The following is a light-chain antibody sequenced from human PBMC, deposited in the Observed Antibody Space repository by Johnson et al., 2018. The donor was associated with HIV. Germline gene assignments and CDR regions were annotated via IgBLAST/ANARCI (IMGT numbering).Light chain of an antibody. V-gene: IGLV1-51*01. Sequence: QSVLTQPPSVSAAPGQKVTISCSGSSYNIGNNYVSWYQQLPGTAPKLLIYDNNKRPPGIPDRFSGSKSGTSATLGITGLQTGDEADYYCGTWDSSLSAFYVFETGTRGTVL. CDR1: SYNIGNNY. J-gene: IGLJ1*01. CDR3: GTWDSSLSAFYV. CDR2: DNN.